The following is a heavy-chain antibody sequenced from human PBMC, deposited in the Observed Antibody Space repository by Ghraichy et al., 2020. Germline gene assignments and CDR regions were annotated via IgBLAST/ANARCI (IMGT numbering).Heavy chain of an antibody. V-gene: IGHV3-30*18. CDR1: GFTFSSYG. D-gene: IGHD2-21*01. J-gene: IGHJ6*02. CDR2: ISYDGSNK. Sequence: GGSLRLSCAASGFTFSSYGMHWVRQAPGKGLEWVAVISYDGSNKYYADSVKGRFTISRDNSKNTLYLQMNSLRAEDTAVYYCAKDRAYIIHGGMDVWGQGTTVTVSS. CDR3: AKDRAYIIHGGMDV.